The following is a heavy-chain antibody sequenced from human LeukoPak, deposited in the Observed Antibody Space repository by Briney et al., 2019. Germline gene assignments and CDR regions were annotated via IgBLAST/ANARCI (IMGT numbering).Heavy chain of an antibody. CDR3: ARGKAARPRRWFDP. V-gene: IGHV1-8*01. J-gene: IGHJ5*02. D-gene: IGHD6-6*01. Sequence: ASVKVSCKASGYTFTSYDINWVRQATGQGLEWMGWMNPNSGNTGYAQKFQGRVTMTRNTSISTAYMELSGLRSEDTAVYYCARGKAARPRRWFDPWGQGTLVTVSS. CDR1: GYTFTSYD. CDR2: MNPNSGNT.